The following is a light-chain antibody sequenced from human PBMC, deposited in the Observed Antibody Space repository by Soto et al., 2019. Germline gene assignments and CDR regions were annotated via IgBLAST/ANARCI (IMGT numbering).Light chain of an antibody. CDR3: QQTYSTPPT. CDR1: QSISTY. J-gene: IGKJ1*01. V-gene: IGKV1-39*01. CDR2: AAS. Sequence: DIQMTQSPSSLSASVGDRVTITCRASQSISTYLNWYQQKAGLSPKLLIYAASSLQSGVPSRFSGSGSGTEFNLTISSLQTEDFATYYCQQTYSTPPTFGQRTKLDIK.